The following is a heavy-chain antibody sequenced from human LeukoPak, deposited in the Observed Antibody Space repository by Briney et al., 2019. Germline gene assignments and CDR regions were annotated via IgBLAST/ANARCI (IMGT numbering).Heavy chain of an antibody. D-gene: IGHD3-16*02. V-gene: IGHV1-18*01. CDR2: ISAYNGNT. CDR3: ARGDYDYVWGSYRYLYGDY. J-gene: IGHJ4*02. Sequence: ASVKVSCKASGYTFTSYGISWVRQAPGQGLEWMGWISAYNGNTNYAQKLQGRVTMTTDTSTSTAYMELRSLRSDDTAVYYCARGDYDYVWGSYRYLYGDYWGQGTLVTVSS. CDR1: GYTFTSYG.